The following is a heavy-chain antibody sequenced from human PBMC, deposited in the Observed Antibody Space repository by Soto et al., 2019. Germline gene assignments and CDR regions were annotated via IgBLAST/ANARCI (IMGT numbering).Heavy chain of an antibody. CDR3: ARHYYGSGSYYNVGPYYYYYYGMDV. Sequence: ASVKVSCKASGYTFTSYGISWVRQAPGQGLEWMGWISAYNGNTNYAQKLQGRVTMTTDTSTSTAYMELRSLRSDDTAVYYCARHYYGSGSYYNVGPYYYYYYGMDVWGQGTTVTVSS. V-gene: IGHV1-18*01. CDR2: ISAYNGNT. J-gene: IGHJ6*02. D-gene: IGHD3-10*01. CDR1: GYTFTSYG.